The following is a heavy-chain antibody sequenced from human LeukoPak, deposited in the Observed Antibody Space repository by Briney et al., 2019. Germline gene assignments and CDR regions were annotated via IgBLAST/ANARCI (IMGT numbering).Heavy chain of an antibody. Sequence: GGSLRLSCVASGFTFSDYAMNWVRQAPGKGLEWVSTFKTKYNQVYYAESVRGRFTISTDNSKNTVYLQMNSLRAEDTALYYCARSVPDYTRFDYWGQGALVTVSS. CDR2: FKTKYNQV. J-gene: IGHJ4*02. CDR1: GFTFSDYA. D-gene: IGHD4-11*01. V-gene: IGHV3-23*05. CDR3: ARSVPDYTRFDY.